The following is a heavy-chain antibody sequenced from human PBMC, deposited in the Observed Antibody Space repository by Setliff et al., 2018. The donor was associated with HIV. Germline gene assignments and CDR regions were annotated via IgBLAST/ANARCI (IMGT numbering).Heavy chain of an antibody. J-gene: IGHJ6*03. V-gene: IGHV1-2*02. CDR2: INPNSGDT. Sequence: ASVKVSCKASGYTFTVSYLHWVRQAPGQGLEWMGWINPNSGDTNYEQKFQGRVTMTRDTSISTAYMELSSLRSEDTAVYYCARMGEMVTIGYYYHYMDVWGKGTTVTVSS. CDR1: GYTFTVSY. D-gene: IGHD3-16*01. CDR3: ARMGEMVTIGYYYHYMDV.